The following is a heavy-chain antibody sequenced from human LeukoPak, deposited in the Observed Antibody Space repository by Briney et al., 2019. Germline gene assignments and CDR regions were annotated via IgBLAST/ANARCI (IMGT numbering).Heavy chain of an antibody. CDR2: INPSGGST. V-gene: IGHV1-46*01. CDR3: ASWMQKIYYYYGMDV. CDR1: GYTFASYY. D-gene: IGHD5-18*01. Sequence: ASVKVSCKASGYTFASYYMHWVRQAPGQGLEWMGIINPSGGSTSYAQKFQGRVTITRDTSTSTVYMELSSLRSEDTAVYYCASWMQKIYYYYGMDVWGQGTTVTVSS. J-gene: IGHJ6*02.